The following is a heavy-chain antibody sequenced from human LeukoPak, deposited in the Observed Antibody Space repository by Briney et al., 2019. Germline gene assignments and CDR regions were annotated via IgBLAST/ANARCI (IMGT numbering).Heavy chain of an antibody. V-gene: IGHV3-53*01. Sequence: GGSLRLSCVASGFAVGSNYMSWVRQAPGKGLEWVSLIYSGGAIRYADSVKGRFTISRDSSKNALFLQMNDLTVEDTARYYCARRPGNWGQGILVTVSS. D-gene: IGHD1-14*01. CDR1: GFAVGSNY. CDR3: ARRPGN. J-gene: IGHJ4*02. CDR2: IYSGGAI.